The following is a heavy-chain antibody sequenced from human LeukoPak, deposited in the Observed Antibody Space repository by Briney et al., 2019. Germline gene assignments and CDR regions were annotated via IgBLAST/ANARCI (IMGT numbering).Heavy chain of an antibody. CDR1: GFTFSNYA. D-gene: IGHD3-22*01. Sequence: GGSLRLSCAASGFTFSNYAMTWVRQARGKGLEWVSAITSGGGSTYYADSVKGRFTISRDNAKNSLYLQMNSLRAEDTAVYYCARAGNYYDSSGYYRAEYFQHWGQGTLVTVSS. J-gene: IGHJ1*01. V-gene: IGHV3-23*01. CDR3: ARAGNYYDSSGYYRAEYFQH. CDR2: ITSGGGST.